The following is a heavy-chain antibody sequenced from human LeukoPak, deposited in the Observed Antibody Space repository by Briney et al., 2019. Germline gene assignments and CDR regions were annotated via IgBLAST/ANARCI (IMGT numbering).Heavy chain of an antibody. D-gene: IGHD3-22*01. CDR3: ARLTYYYDSSGYYHFDY. CDR1: GYSFTSYW. CDR2: VYPGDSDT. J-gene: IGHJ4*02. V-gene: IGHV5-51*01. Sequence: GESLKISCKGSGYSFTSYWIGWVRQMPGKGLEWTGIVYPGDSDTRYSPSFQGQVTISADKSTSPAYLQWSSLKASDTAMYYCARLTYYYDSSGYYHFDYWGQGTLVTVSS.